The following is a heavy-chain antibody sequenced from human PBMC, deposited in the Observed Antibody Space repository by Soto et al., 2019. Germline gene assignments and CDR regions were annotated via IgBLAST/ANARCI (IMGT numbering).Heavy chain of an antibody. CDR1: GFTFSSYA. CDR2: ISSSSSYI. D-gene: IGHD3-3*01. Sequence: PVGSLRLSCAASGFTFSSYAMSWVRQAPGKGLEWVSSISSSSSYIYYADSVKGRFTISRDNAKNSLYLQMNSLRAEDTAVYYCARASGFWSGYYLDYWGQGTLVTVSS. V-gene: IGHV3-21*01. CDR3: ARASGFWSGYYLDY. J-gene: IGHJ4*02.